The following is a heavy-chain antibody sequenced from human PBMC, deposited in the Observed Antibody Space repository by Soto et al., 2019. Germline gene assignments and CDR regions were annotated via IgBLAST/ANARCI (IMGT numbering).Heavy chain of an antibody. D-gene: IGHD6-13*01. Sequence: QVQLVQSGAEVQKPGSSVKVSCKASGGTFSSYAISWVRHAPGQGLEWMGGIIPIFGTANYAHKFQGRVTMTADKSTSTAYMGLSSLSSEDTAGYYCAAVGNIAAAGTGWFDRWGQGTLVTVSS. CDR2: IIPIFGTA. J-gene: IGHJ5*02. CDR3: AAVGNIAAAGTGWFDR. V-gene: IGHV1-69*06. CDR1: GGTFSSYA.